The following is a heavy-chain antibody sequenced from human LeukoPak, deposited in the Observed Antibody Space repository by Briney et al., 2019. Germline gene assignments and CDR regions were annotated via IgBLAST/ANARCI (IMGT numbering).Heavy chain of an antibody. CDR3: ATHTYYYSSRSFAY. CDR2: MNPSSGNT. D-gene: IGHD3-10*01. Sequence: GPSVEVSCKSSEYTFASYESKWGRQATGQKHEWMGWMNPSSGNTGYAQTFQGRVSMTRDTSTNTAYLELSSLRSEDTAVYYCATHTYYYSSRSFAYWGQGTLVTVSS. J-gene: IGHJ4*02. CDR1: EYTFASYE. V-gene: IGHV1-8*01.